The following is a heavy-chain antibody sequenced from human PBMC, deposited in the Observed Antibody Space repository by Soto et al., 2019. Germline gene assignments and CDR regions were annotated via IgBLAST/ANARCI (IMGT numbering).Heavy chain of an antibody. J-gene: IGHJ4*02. CDR3: ARGGSHSSDS. V-gene: IGHV3-7*05. D-gene: IGHD1-26*01. Sequence: EVQLVESGGNWVQPGGSLRLSCAASGFTFSDFWMSWVRRAPGRGLEWVANIKEDGSETYYVDSVEGRFTISRDNAKKSLYLQMNSLRAEDTALYYCARGGSHSSDSWGQGARVTVSS. CDR1: GFTFSDFW. CDR2: IKEDGSET.